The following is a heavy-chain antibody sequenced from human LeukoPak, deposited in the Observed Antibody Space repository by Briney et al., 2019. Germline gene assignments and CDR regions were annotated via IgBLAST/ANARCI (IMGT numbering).Heavy chain of an antibody. Sequence: SVKVSCKASGGTFSSYTISWVRQAPGQGGEWMGRIIPILGIANYAQKFQGRVTITADKSTSTAYMELSSLKSEDKAVYYFGTTGDMVRGVFDYWGQGTLVTVSS. CDR2: IIPILGIA. CDR1: GGTFSSYT. V-gene: IGHV1-69*02. D-gene: IGHD3-10*01. J-gene: IGHJ4*02. CDR3: GTTGDMVRGVFDY.